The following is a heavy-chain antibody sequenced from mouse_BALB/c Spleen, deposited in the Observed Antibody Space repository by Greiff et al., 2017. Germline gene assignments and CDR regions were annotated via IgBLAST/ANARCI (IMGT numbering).Heavy chain of an antibody. CDR2: IYPYNGGT. J-gene: IGHJ3*01. Sequence: EVQLQQSGPELVKPGASVKISCKASGYTFTDYNMHWVKQSHGKSLEWIGYIYPYNGGTGYNQKFKSKATLTVDNSSSTAYMELRSLTSEDSAVYYCARGLRQFAYWGQGTLVTVSA. D-gene: IGHD2-4*01. V-gene: IGHV1S29*02. CDR3: ARGLRQFAY. CDR1: GYTFTDYN.